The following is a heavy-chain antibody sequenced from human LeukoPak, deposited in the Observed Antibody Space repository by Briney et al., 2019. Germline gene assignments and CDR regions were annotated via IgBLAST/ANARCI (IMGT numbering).Heavy chain of an antibody. Sequence: ASVKVSCKASGDTFTSYGISWVRQAPGQGLEWMGWISAYNGNTNYAQKLQGRDTMTTDTSTSTAYMELRSLRSDDTAVYYCARGGNPWKTYYYDSSGYYYFDYWGQGTLVTVSS. V-gene: IGHV1-18*01. D-gene: IGHD3-22*01. J-gene: IGHJ4*02. CDR2: ISAYNGNT. CDR3: ARGGNPWKTYYYDSSGYYYFDY. CDR1: GDTFTSYG.